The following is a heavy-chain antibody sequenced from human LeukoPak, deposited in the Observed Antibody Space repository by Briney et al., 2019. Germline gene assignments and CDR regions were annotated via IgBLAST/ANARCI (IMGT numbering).Heavy chain of an antibody. D-gene: IGHD6-19*01. Sequence: PSETLSLTCTVSGGSISSYYWSWIRQPPGKGLEWIGYIYYSGSTNYNPSLKSRVTISVDTSKNQFSLKLSSVTAAGTAVYYCARNVAVAGTTPPAAFDIWGQGTMVTVSS. CDR2: IYYSGST. J-gene: IGHJ3*02. V-gene: IGHV4-59*12. CDR1: GGSISSYY. CDR3: ARNVAVAGTTPPAAFDI.